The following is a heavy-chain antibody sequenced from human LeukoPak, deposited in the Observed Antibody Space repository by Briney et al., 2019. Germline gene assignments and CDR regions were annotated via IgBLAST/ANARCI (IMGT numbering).Heavy chain of an antibody. Sequence: PGGSLRLSCAVSGFTFSRYWMSWVRQAPGKGLEWVANIKQDGSDQYYVDSVKGRFTISRDNSKNTLYLQMNSLRAEDTAVYYCLYYYDSSGYPYFDYWGQGTLVTVSS. D-gene: IGHD3-22*01. CDR3: LYYYDSSGYPYFDY. CDR1: GFTFSRYW. CDR2: IKQDGSDQ. J-gene: IGHJ4*02. V-gene: IGHV3-7*03.